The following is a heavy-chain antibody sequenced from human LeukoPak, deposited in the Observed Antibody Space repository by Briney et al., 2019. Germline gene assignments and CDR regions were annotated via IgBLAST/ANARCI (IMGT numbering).Heavy chain of an antibody. CDR2: IYYSGST. CDR1: GGSISSYY. V-gene: IGHV4-59*01. J-gene: IGHJ4*02. Sequence: SETLSLTCTVSGGSISSYYWSWIRQPPGGGPEWIGYIYYSGSTNYNPSLKSRVTISVDTSKNQFSLKLSSVTAADTAVYYCARQHKPRGSPFDYWGQGTLVTVSS. CDR3: ARQHKPRGSPFDY. D-gene: IGHD1-26*01.